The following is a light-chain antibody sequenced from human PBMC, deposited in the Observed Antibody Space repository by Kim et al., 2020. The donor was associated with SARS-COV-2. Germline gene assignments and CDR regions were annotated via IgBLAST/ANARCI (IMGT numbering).Light chain of an antibody. CDR3: SSYTDSNTLI. CDR2: DVS. CDR1: SSDIGRYNY. V-gene: IGLV2-8*01. J-gene: IGLJ2*01. Sequence: QSVPISCTGTSSDIGRYNYVAWYQNHPGRAPKLIIYDVSRRPSGVPDRFSGSRSANTASLTVSGLQAEDEADYYCSSYTDSNTLIFGGGTQLTVL.